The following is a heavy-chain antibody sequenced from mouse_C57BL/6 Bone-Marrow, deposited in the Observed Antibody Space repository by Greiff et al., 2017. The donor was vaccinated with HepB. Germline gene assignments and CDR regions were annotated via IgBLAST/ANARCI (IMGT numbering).Heavy chain of an antibody. J-gene: IGHJ4*01. D-gene: IGHD1-1*01. Sequence: QVQLQQPGAELVMPGASVKLSCKASGYTFTSYWMHWVKQRPGQGLEWIGEIDPSDSYTNYNQKFKGKSTLTVDKSSSTAYMQLSSLTSEDSAVYYCARSPFGSRAFYAMDYWGQGTSVTVSS. CDR2: IDPSDSYT. V-gene: IGHV1-69*01. CDR1: GYTFTSYW. CDR3: ARSPFGSRAFYAMDY.